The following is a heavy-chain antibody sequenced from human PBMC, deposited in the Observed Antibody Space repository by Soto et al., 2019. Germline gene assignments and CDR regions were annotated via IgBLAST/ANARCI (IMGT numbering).Heavy chain of an antibody. CDR3: ANGTYCSSTSCYYPAYYYYMDV. D-gene: IGHD2-2*01. CDR2: IYYSGST. V-gene: IGHV4-59*01. CDR1: GGSISSYY. Sequence: PSETLSLTCTVSGGSISSYYWSWIRQPPGKGLEWIGYIYYSGSTDYNPSLKSRVTISVDTSKNQFSLKLSSVTAADTAVYYCANGTYCSSTSCYYPAYYYYMDVWGKGTTVTVSS. J-gene: IGHJ6*03.